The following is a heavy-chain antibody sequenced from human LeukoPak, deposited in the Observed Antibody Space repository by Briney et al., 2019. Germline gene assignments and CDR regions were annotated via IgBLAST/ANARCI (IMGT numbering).Heavy chain of an antibody. CDR3: ARDGDMITFGGVVYYFDY. Sequence: PVKVSCKASGGTFSSYAISWVRQAPGQGLEWMGRIIPIFGTANYAQKFQGRVTITTDESTSTAYMELSSLRSEDTAVYYCARDGDMITFGGVVYYFDYWGQGTLVTVSS. V-gene: IGHV1-69*05. CDR2: IIPIFGTA. CDR1: GGTFSSYA. D-gene: IGHD3-16*01. J-gene: IGHJ4*02.